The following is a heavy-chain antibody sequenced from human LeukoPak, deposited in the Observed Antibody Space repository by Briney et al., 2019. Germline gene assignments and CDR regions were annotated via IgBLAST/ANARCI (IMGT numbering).Heavy chain of an antibody. V-gene: IGHV1-2*02. CDR2: INPNSGGT. Sequence: ASVKVSCKASGYTFTGYYIHWVRQAPGQGLEWMGWINPNSGGTNYAQKFQGRVTMTRDTSISTAYMELSRLRSGDSAVYYCARDAGDAELVYFDYWGQGTLVTVSS. J-gene: IGHJ4*02. CDR1: GYTFTGYY. CDR3: ARDAGDAELVYFDY.